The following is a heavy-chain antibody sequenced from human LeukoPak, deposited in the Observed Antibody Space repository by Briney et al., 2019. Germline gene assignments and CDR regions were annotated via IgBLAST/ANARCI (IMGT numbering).Heavy chain of an antibody. Sequence: SETLSLTCTVSGGSIHSGGFYWSWIRQHPGKGLEWIAYIYYTGTAYYNPSLKSRVSLSIDTSKNQFSLRLTSVTAADTAVYYCARNREFGEYYFDFWGRGTLVTVSS. D-gene: IGHD4-17*01. CDR3: ARNREFGEYYFDF. CDR2: IYYTGTA. V-gene: IGHV4-31*03. CDR1: GGSIHSGGFY. J-gene: IGHJ4*02.